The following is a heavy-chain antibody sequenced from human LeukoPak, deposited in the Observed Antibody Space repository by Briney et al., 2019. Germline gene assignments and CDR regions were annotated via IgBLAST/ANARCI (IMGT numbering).Heavy chain of an antibody. D-gene: IGHD3-3*01. Sequence: NPSETLSLTCAVYGASYNAYYWSWIRQPPGKGLEWIGDIDHRGTATYNPSLKSRLTISADASKNQFSLKLNSVTDADTAVYYCAVGITILGVAASFDSWGQGNLVTVSS. V-gene: IGHV4-34*01. CDR3: AVGITILGVAASFDS. CDR1: GASYNAYY. CDR2: IDHRGTA. J-gene: IGHJ4*02.